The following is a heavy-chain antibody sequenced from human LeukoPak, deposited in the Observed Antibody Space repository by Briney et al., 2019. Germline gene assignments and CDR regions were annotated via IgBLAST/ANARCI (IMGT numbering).Heavy chain of an antibody. J-gene: IGHJ3*02. V-gene: IGHV4-59*01. CDR3: ASSASSARLDAFDI. Sequence: PSETLSLTCTVSGGSISSYYWSWIRQPPGKGLEWIGYIYYSGSTNYNPSLKSRVTISVDTSKNQFSLKLSSVTAADTAIYYCASSASSARLDAFDIWGQGTMVTVSS. CDR2: IYYSGST. CDR1: GGSISSYY.